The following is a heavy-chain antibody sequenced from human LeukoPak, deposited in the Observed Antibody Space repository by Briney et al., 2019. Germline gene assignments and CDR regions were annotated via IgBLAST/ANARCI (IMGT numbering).Heavy chain of an antibody. V-gene: IGHV3-21*01. D-gene: IGHD5-18*01. CDR1: GFTFSSYS. Sequence: GGSLRLSCAASGFTFSSYSMNWVRQAPGKGLEWVSSISSSSSYIYYADSVKGRFTISRDNAKNSLYLQMNSLRAEDTAVYYCASGYSHGRGAFDIWGQGTMVTVSS. CDR3: ASGYSHGRGAFDI. J-gene: IGHJ3*02. CDR2: ISSSSSYI.